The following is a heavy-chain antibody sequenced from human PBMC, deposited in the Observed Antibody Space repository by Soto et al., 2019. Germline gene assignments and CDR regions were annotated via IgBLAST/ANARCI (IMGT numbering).Heavy chain of an antibody. D-gene: IGHD6-13*01. V-gene: IGHV3-7*03. CDR2: IKQDGSEK. J-gene: IGHJ4*02. CDR3: ARTGYSSSWFFDY. Sequence: EVQLVESGGGLVQPGGSLRLSCAASGFTFSSYWMSWVRQAPGKGLEWVANIKQDGSEKYYVDSVKGRFTISRDNAKNSLYLQMNSLSAEDTAVYYCARTGYSSSWFFDYWGQGTLVTFSS. CDR1: GFTFSSYW.